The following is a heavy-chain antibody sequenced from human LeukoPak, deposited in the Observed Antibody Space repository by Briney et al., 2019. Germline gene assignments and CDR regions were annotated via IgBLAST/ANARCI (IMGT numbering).Heavy chain of an antibody. CDR1: GFTFSSYE. J-gene: IGHJ6*02. CDR3: AREGYCSSTSCYRYVDYYYGMDV. D-gene: IGHD2-2*01. CDR2: ISRSGSTI. V-gene: IGHV3-48*03. Sequence: PGGSLRLSCAASGFTFSSYEMNWVRQAPGKGLEWVSYISRSGSTIYYADSMKGRFTMSRDNAKNSLYLQMNSLRAEDTAVYYCAREGYCSSTSCYRYVDYYYGMDVWGQGTTVTVSS.